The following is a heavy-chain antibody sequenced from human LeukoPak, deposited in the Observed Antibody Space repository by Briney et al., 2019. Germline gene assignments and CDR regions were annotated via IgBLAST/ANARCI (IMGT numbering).Heavy chain of an antibody. CDR2: IKEDGSEQ. CDR3: ARFRGGV. Sequence: GGSLRLPCAAYGFTFSSYWMHWVRQVPGKGLQWVANIKEDGSEQHCVDSVKGRFTISRDNTKNSLYLQMNSLRVEDTAVYYCARFRGGVWGQGTMVTVSS. J-gene: IGHJ3*01. CDR1: GFTFSSYW. D-gene: IGHD3-16*01. V-gene: IGHV3-7*01.